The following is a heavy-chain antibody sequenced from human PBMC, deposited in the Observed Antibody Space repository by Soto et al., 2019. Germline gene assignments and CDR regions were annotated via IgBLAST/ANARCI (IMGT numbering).Heavy chain of an antibody. J-gene: IGHJ4*02. V-gene: IGHV1-69*02. CDR2: IIPILGIA. Sequence: SVKVSCKASGGTFSSYTISWVRQAPGQGLERMGRIIPILGIANYAQKFQGRVTITADKSTSTAYMELSSLRSEDTAVYYCARLGYCSSTSCYEDFDYWGQGTLVTVSS. CDR3: ARLGYCSSTSCYEDFDY. D-gene: IGHD2-2*01. CDR1: GGTFSSYT.